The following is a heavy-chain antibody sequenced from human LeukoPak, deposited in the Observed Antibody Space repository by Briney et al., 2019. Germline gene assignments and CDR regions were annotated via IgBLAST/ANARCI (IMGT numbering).Heavy chain of an antibody. D-gene: IGHD3-22*01. Sequence: SETLSLTCAVYGGSFSGYYWSWIRQPPGKGLEWIGEINHSGSTNYNPSLKSRVTISVDTSKNQISLKVNSVTAADTAIYYCARPTNYERRLWYFDLWGRGTLVTVSS. J-gene: IGHJ2*01. CDR1: GGSFSGYY. CDR2: INHSGST. CDR3: ARPTNYERRLWYFDL. V-gene: IGHV4-34*01.